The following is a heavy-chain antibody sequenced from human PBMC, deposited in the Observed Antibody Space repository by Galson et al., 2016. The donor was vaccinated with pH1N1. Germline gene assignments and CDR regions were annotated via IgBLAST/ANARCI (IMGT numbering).Heavy chain of an antibody. Sequence: QSGAEVTKPGESLKISCKASGYTFTTYGISWVRQAPGQGPEWMGWIAGYNGKTNYAQRFQDRVTMTIDAPRSTAYMELRSLMSDDTAVYYCAKEMAGDPLATYYDNYGMDVWGQGTTVTVSS. V-gene: IGHV1-18*01. CDR1: GYTFTTYG. CDR2: IAGYNGKT. D-gene: IGHD6-19*01. CDR3: AKEMAGDPLATYYDNYGMDV. J-gene: IGHJ6*02.